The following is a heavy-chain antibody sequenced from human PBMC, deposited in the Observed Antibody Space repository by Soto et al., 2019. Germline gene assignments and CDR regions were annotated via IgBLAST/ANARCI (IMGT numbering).Heavy chain of an antibody. Sequence: SETLPLTCTLSGGSISSYYWSWIRHPPGKGLEWIGYIYYRGSTNYNPSLKRRVTISVDTSKNQYSLNLSAVTAANTAVYSYARRYGSSIDDWGQGTVVEISS. D-gene: IGHD5-12*01. CDR1: GGSISSYY. V-gene: IGHV4-59*08. J-gene: IGHJ4*02. CDR3: ARRYGSSIDD. CDR2: IYYRGST.